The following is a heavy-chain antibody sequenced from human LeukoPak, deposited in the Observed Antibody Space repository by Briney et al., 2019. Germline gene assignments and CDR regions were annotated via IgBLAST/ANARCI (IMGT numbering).Heavy chain of an antibody. Sequence: ASVKASCKASGYTFTGYYMHWVRQAPGQGLEWMGWINPNSGGTNYAQKFQGSVTMTRDTSISTAYMEMSRLRSDATAVYYCARGSGTPRNYYGSGAYAFDIWGQGTMVTVSS. V-gene: IGHV1-2*02. D-gene: IGHD3-10*01. J-gene: IGHJ3*02. CDR1: GYTFTGYY. CDR3: ARGSGTPRNYYGSGAYAFDI. CDR2: INPNSGGT.